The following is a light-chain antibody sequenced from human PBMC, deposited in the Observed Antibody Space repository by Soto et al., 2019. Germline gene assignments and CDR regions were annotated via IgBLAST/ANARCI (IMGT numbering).Light chain of an antibody. CDR1: QSVSSN. J-gene: IGKJ2*01. CDR3: QQYNNWPYT. Sequence: EIVMTQSPATLSVSPGERATLSCRASQSVSSNLACYQQKPGQAPRLLIYGASTRATGIPARFSGSRSGKEFTRTISSLQSEDFAVYVCQQYNNWPYTFGQWHKLEIK. V-gene: IGKV3-15*01. CDR2: GAS.